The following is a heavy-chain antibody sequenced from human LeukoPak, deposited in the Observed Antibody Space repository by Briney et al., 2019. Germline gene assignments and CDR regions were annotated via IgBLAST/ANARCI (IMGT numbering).Heavy chain of an antibody. V-gene: IGHV1-2*02. CDR3: ARGYCDYSNCPARNRLDY. J-gene: IGHJ4*02. Sequence: VASVKVSCKASGYTFTGYYMHWVRQAPGQGLEWMGWINPNSGGTNYAQKFQGRVTMTRDTSISTAYMELRSLRSDDTAVYFCARGYCDYSNCPARNRLDYWGQGTLVTVSS. CDR2: INPNSGGT. CDR1: GYTFTGYY. D-gene: IGHD3-16*01.